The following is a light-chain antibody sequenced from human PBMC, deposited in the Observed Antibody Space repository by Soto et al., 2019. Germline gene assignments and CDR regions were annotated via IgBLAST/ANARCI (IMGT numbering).Light chain of an antibody. Sequence: NFMLTQPHSVSESPGKTVTISCTRSSGSIVSNYVQWFQQRPGSAPSTVIYEYDHRPSGVPDRFSGSLDTSSNSASLTISGLKTEYEADYYCQSANSSTVIFGGGTKLTVL. CDR1: SGSIVSNY. J-gene: IGLJ2*01. V-gene: IGLV6-57*03. CDR2: EYD. CDR3: QSANSSTVI.